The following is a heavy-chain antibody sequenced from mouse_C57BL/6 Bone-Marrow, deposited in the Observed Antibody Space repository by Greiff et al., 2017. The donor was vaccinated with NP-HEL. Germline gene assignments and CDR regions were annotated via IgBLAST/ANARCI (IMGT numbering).Heavy chain of an antibody. Sequence: EVQLQESGGGLVQPGGSLKLSCAASGFTFSDYGMAWVRQAPRKGPEWVAFISNLAYSIYYADTVTGRFTISRENAKNTLDLEMSSLRSEDTAMYYCARHGYYGSRYAMDYWGQGTSVTVSS. CDR1: GFTFSDYG. D-gene: IGHD1-1*01. V-gene: IGHV5-15*01. CDR2: ISNLAYSI. J-gene: IGHJ4*01. CDR3: ARHGYYGSRYAMDY.